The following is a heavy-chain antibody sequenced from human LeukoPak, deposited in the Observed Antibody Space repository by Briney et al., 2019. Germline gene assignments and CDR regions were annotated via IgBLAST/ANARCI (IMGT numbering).Heavy chain of an antibody. CDR3: AKAYCSGGSCAIDY. J-gene: IGHJ4*02. Sequence: GGSLRLSCAASGFTFSSYSMNWVRQAPGKGLEWVSGISWNSGSIGYADSVKGRFTISRDNAKNSLYLQMNSLRAEDTALYYCAKAYCSGGSCAIDYWGQGTLVTVSS. CDR1: GFTFSSYS. V-gene: IGHV3-9*01. D-gene: IGHD2-15*01. CDR2: ISWNSGSI.